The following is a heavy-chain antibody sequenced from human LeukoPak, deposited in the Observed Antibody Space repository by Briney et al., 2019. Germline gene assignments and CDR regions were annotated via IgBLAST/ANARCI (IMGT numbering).Heavy chain of an antibody. CDR2: INHSGST. CDR1: GGSFSGYY. Sequence: SETLSPTCAVYGGSFSGYYWSWIRQPPGKGLEWIGEINHSGSTNYNPSLKSRVTITVDTSKNQFSLKLSSVTAADTAVYYCARGYTVTTFTYWGQGTQVTVSS. V-gene: IGHV4-34*01. CDR3: ARGYTVTTFTY. J-gene: IGHJ4*02. D-gene: IGHD4-17*01.